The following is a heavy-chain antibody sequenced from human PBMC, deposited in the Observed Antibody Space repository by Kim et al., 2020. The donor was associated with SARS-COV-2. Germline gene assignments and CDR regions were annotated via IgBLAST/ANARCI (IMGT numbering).Heavy chain of an antibody. CDR2: ISYDGSNK. V-gene: IGHV3-30*18. Sequence: GGSLRLSCAASGFTFSSYGMHWVRQAPGKGLEWVAVISYDGSNKYYADSVKGRFSISRDNSKNTLYLQMNSLRAEDTAVYYCAKGTPFDYWGQGTLVTVS. CDR1: GFTFSSYG. CDR3: AKGTPFDY. D-gene: IGHD1-1*01. J-gene: IGHJ4*02.